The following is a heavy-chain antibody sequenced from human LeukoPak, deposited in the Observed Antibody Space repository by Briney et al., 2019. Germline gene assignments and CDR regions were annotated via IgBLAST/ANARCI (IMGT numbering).Heavy chain of an antibody. CDR2: INAGNGNT. J-gene: IGHJ4*02. V-gene: IGHV1-3*01. CDR1: XYTFTXXX. D-gene: IGHD2-8*01. Sequence: SXYTFTXXXMHWVRQAPGQRLEWMGWINAGNGNTKYSQKFQGRVTITRDTSADTAYMELSSLRSEDTAVYYCARLKYCTNGVCYAGFDYWGQGTLVTVSS. CDR3: ARLKYCTNGVCYAGFDY.